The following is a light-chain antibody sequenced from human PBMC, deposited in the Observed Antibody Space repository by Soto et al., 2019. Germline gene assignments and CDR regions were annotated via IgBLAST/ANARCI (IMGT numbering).Light chain of an antibody. CDR3: AGWDDGLSGWV. J-gene: IGLJ2*01. V-gene: IGLV1-44*01. CDR2: ANF. CDR1: DSNIGSNT. Sequence: QSVLTQAPSASGTPGQSVTISCSGSDSNIGSNTVNWYQQLPGMAPKLLIYANFQRSSGAPDRFSASKSGTSASLAISGLQSEDEAHYYCAGWDDGLSGWVFGGGTKLTVL.